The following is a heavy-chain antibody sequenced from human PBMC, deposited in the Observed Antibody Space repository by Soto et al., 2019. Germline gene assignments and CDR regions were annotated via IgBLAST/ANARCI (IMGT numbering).Heavy chain of an antibody. CDR3: ARDTKLGYCSGGSCYNDAFDI. J-gene: IGHJ3*02. Sequence: EVQLVESGGGLVKPGGSLRLSCAASGFTFSSYSMNWVRQAPGKGLEWVSSISSSSSYIYYADSVKGRFTISRDNAKNSRYLQMNSLRAEDTAVYYCARDTKLGYCSGGSCYNDAFDIWGQGTMVTVSS. CDR1: GFTFSSYS. V-gene: IGHV3-21*01. CDR2: ISSSSSYI. D-gene: IGHD2-15*01.